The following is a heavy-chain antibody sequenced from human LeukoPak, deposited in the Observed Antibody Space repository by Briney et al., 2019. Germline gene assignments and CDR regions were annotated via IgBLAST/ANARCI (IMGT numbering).Heavy chain of an antibody. Sequence: GESLKISCKGSGYTFTSYWIGWVRQMPGKGLEWMGIIYPGDSDTRYSPSFQGQVTISADKSISTAYLQWSTLKASDTAMYYCARLWASNDFWSGYSPYPTGVFYYYYYMDVWGKGTTVTVSS. CDR1: GYTFTSYW. CDR2: IYPGDSDT. CDR3: ARLWASNDFWSGYSPYPTGVFYYYYYMDV. J-gene: IGHJ6*03. D-gene: IGHD3-3*01. V-gene: IGHV5-51*01.